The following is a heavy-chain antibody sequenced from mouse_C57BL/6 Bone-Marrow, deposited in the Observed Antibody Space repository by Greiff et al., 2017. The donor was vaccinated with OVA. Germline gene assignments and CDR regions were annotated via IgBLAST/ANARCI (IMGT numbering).Heavy chain of an antibody. V-gene: IGHV1-26*01. J-gene: IGHJ1*03. CDR3: ARRITTVVAPYWYFDV. Sequence: EVQLQQSGPELVKPGASVKISCKASGYTFTDYYMNWVKQSHGKSLEWIGDINPNNGGTSYNQKFKGKATLTVDTSSSTAYMELRSLTSEDSAVYYCARRITTVVAPYWYFDVWGTGTTVTVSS. D-gene: IGHD1-1*01. CDR1: GYTFTDYY. CDR2: INPNNGGT.